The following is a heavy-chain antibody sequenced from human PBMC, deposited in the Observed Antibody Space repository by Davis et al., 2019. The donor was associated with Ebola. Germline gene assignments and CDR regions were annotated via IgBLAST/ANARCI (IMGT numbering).Heavy chain of an antibody. CDR3: ARLGGGDFWSGFSDHYFDP. J-gene: IGHJ5*02. CDR2: YYYTGTT. D-gene: IGHD3-3*01. CDR1: GGFVSSGGYS. Sequence: MPSETLSLTCAVSGGFVSSGGYSWSWIRQPPGKGLEWIGYYYYTGTTYYNPSLKSRVTISVDTSKDQFSLKMSSVTAADTAVYYCARLGGGDFWSGFSDHYFDPWGQGTLVTVSS. V-gene: IGHV4-30-2*03.